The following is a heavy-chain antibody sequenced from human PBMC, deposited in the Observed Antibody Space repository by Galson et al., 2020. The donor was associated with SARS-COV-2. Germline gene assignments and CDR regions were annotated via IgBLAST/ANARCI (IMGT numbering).Heavy chain of an antibody. J-gene: IGHJ3*02. V-gene: IGHV3-64D*06. CDR3: VNTSPAVAGSYAFDI. CDR2: ISSNGGST. D-gene: IGHD6-19*01. Sequence: GGSLRLSCSASGFTFSSYAMHWVRQAPGKGLEYVSAISSNGGSTYYADSVKGRFTISRDNSKNTLYLQMSSLRAEDTAVYYCVNTSPAVAGSYAFDIWGQGTMVTVSS. CDR1: GFTFSSYA.